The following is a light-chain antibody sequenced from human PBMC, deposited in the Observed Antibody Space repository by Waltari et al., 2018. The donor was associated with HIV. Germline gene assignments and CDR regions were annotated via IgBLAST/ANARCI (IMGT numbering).Light chain of an antibody. CDR3: QVWDSSNEHVV. Sequence: SYVLTPPPSVSVAPGAAATISCRAWNTGGKSVHWYKQQPGQAPVLVTRYNSDRPSGSTDRISGSNSGHTATLTITSVEAGDEATYYCQVWDSSNEHVVFGGGTELTVL. CDR2: YNS. V-gene: IGLV3-21*04. J-gene: IGLJ3*02. CDR1: NTGGKS.